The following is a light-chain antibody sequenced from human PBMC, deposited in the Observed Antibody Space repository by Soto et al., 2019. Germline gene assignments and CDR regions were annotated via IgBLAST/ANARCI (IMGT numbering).Light chain of an antibody. J-gene: IGKJ2*01. CDR3: QHDGSS. CDR2: LIS. Sequence: EIVLTQFPGTLSLSPGERATLSCRASQTITSGQLGWYQQKPGQTPRLLIYLISSRATGIPDRFSGSGSGTDFTLTISGLEPEDFAIYYCQHDGSSFGQGTKVEI. V-gene: IGKV3-20*01. CDR1: QTITSGQ.